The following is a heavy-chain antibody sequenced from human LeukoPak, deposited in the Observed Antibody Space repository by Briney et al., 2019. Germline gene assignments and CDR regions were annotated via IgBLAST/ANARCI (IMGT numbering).Heavy chain of an antibody. D-gene: IGHD4-11*01. V-gene: IGHV3-66*01. CDR1: GFIVSSYY. CDR3: ARSYSNHLFGMDV. CDR2: IYSGGST. J-gene: IGHJ6*02. Sequence: GGSLRLSCAASGFIVSSYYMTWVRRAPGKGLEWVSVIYSGGSTYYADSVKGRVAISRDNSKNTVFLQMNSVRAEDTAVYYCARSYSNHLFGMDVWGQGTTVTVSS.